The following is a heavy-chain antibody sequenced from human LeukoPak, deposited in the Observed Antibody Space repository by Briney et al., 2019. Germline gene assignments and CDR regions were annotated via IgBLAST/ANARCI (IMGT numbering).Heavy chain of an antibody. V-gene: IGHV4-59*01. CDR3: ARFSGYSYGSSPYYFDY. Sequence: PSETLSLTCTVSGGSISSYYWSWIRQPPGKGLEWIGYIYYSGSTNYNPSLKSRVTISVDTSKNQFSLKLSSVTAADTAVYYCARFSGYSYGSSPYYFDYWGQGTLVTVSS. J-gene: IGHJ4*02. CDR1: GGSISSYY. CDR2: IYYSGST. D-gene: IGHD5-18*01.